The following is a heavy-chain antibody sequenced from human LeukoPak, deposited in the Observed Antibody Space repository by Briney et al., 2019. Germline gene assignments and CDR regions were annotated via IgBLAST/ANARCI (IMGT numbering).Heavy chain of an antibody. D-gene: IGHD1-26*01. CDR3: ARDRELGY. CDR1: GGSFSGYY. J-gene: IGHJ4*02. V-gene: IGHV4-59*01. Sequence: SETLSLTCAVYGGSFSGYYWTWIRQPPGKGLEWIGYIYYTGSTNYNPSLKSRVTISADTSKNHFSLKLSSVTAADTAVYYCARDRELGYWGQGTLVTVSS. CDR2: IYYTGST.